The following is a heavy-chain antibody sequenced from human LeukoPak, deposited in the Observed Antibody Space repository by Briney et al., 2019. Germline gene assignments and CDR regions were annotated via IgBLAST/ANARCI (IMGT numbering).Heavy chain of an antibody. J-gene: IGHJ4*02. CDR2: IRNDGSNK. D-gene: IGHD2-21*02. Sequence: GGSLRLSCAASGFTFSSYWMHWVRQAPGKGLEWVTFIRNDGSNKYYADSVKGRFTISRDNSKNTLYLQMNTLRAEDTAVYYCAKGVKHIVVVTAQHYFDYWGQGTLVTVSS. V-gene: IGHV3-30*02. CDR1: GFTFSSYW. CDR3: AKGVKHIVVVTAQHYFDY.